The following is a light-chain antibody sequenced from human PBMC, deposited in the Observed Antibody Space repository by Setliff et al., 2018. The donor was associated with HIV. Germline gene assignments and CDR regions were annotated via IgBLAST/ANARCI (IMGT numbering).Light chain of an antibody. V-gene: IGLV2-11*01. CDR1: SSDVGAYNY. CDR2: DVT. CDR3: CSYAGGYTYI. Sequence: QSVLTQPRSVSGSPGQSVTISCTGSSSDVGAYNYVSWYQQHPGEAPKLMIYDVTKRPSGVPDRFSGSKSGNTASLTISGLQAEDEADYYCCSYAGGYTYIFGTGTKVTVL. J-gene: IGLJ1*01.